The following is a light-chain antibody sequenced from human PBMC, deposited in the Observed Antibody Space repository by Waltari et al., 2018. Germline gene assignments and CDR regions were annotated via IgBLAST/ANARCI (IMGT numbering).Light chain of an antibody. CDR2: WAA. CDR1: QSVLYSSNNKNY. Sequence: DIVMTQSPDSLAVSLGERATINCKSSQSVLYSSNNKNYLAWYQQKPGQPPKLLIYWAATREAGVPDRFSGSGSGTDFTLTISSLQAEDVAVYYGQQYYSTPAPAFGQGTKVEIK. J-gene: IGKJ1*01. CDR3: QQYYSTPAPA. V-gene: IGKV4-1*01.